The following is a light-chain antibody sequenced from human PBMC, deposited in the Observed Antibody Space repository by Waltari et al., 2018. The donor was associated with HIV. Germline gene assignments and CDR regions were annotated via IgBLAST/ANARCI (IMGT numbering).Light chain of an antibody. Sequence: QSALTQLRSVSGSPGQSVNIACTGTSRDVAGSTYVPWYQQHPGKAPKLMIYEVTKRPSGIPGRFSASRAGNTASLTVSGLQAEDEDDYYCSSYDNNNNYVIFGGGTKLTVL. CDR2: EVT. CDR3: SSYDNNNNYVI. J-gene: IGLJ2*01. CDR1: SRDVAGSTY. V-gene: IGLV2-11*01.